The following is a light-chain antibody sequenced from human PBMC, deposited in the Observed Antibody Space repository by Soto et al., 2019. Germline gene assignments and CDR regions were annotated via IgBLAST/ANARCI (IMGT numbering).Light chain of an antibody. V-gene: IGLV1-40*01. CDR2: GNR. J-gene: IGLJ3*02. CDR1: NSNLGAGYD. Sequence: QSALTQPPSVSGAPGQRVTISCTGNNSNLGAGYDVHWYQQLPGAAPKLVIFGNRNRPSGVPERFSGSKSGTSASLAITGLQAEDEADYYCAAWDDSLNGVVFGGGTKLTVL. CDR3: AAWDDSLNGVV.